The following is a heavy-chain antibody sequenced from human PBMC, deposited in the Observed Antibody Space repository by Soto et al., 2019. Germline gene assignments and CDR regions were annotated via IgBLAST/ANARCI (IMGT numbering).Heavy chain of an antibody. CDR2: IWYDGSSK. D-gene: IGHD3-16*01. Sequence: GGSLRLSCAASGFIFSSHGMHWVRQAPGKGLEWVAVIWYDGSSKFYADSVKGRFTISRDNSKNTLYLQMNSLRAEARALYYCSRKPPSEYVVDVWGQGTPVTVS. J-gene: IGHJ6*02. CDR3: SRKPPSEYVVDV. V-gene: IGHV3-33*01. CDR1: GFIFSSHG.